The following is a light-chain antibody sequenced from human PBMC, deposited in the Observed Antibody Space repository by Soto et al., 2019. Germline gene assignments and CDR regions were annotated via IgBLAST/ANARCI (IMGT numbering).Light chain of an antibody. Sequence: EIVLTQSPVTVSLSPGERATLSCRASQRVTSRFLTWYQQKPGQAPRLLVHGASSRAAGIPDRFSGSGSGTDFTLTISRLEPEDFAVYFCQQYGGSPRTFGQGTKVDIK. CDR1: QRVTSRF. V-gene: IGKV3-20*01. CDR2: GAS. CDR3: QQYGGSPRT. J-gene: IGKJ1*01.